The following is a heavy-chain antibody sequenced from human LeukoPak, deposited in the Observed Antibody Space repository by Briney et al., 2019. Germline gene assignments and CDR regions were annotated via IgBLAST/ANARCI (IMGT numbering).Heavy chain of an antibody. D-gene: IGHD6-19*01. Sequence: SETLSLTCTVSGGSISSYYWSWMRQPPGKGLEWIGYIYYSGSTNYNPSLKSRVTLSVDTSKEQLSLKLSSVTAADTAVYYCARVSSGWVDYWGQGTLVTVSS. CDR3: ARVSSGWVDY. V-gene: IGHV4-59*01. J-gene: IGHJ4*02. CDR1: GGSISSYY. CDR2: IYYSGST.